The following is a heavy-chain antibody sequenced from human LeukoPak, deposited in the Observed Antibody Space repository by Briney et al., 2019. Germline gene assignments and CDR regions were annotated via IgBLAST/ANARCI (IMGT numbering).Heavy chain of an antibody. V-gene: IGHV3-15*01. CDR1: GFGFTAAW. CDR3: AWQTKFDFWRMDY. J-gene: IGHJ4*02. CDR2: IKSRGGGETT. Sequence: GGSLRLSCAASGFGFTAAWMSWVSQAPGKGLEWVGRIKSRGGGETTDYAAPVKGRFTISRDDSKETLYLEVGGLKTEDTAVYYCAWQTKFDFWRMDYWGLGTLVTVSS. D-gene: IGHD3-3*01.